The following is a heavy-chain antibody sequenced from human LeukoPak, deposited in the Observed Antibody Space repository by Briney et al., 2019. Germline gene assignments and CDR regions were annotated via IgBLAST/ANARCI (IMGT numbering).Heavy chain of an antibody. V-gene: IGHV3-7*01. CDR3: ARVDCGGDCYSVLYYYYGMDV. D-gene: IGHD2-21*02. CDR1: GFTFSSYG. Sequence: QAGRSLRLSCAASGFTFSSYGMHWVRQAPGKGLEWVANIKQDGSEKYYVDSVKGRFTISRDNAKNSLYLQMNSLRAEDTAVYYCARVDCGGDCYSVLYYYYGMDVWGQGTTVTVSS. CDR2: IKQDGSEK. J-gene: IGHJ6*02.